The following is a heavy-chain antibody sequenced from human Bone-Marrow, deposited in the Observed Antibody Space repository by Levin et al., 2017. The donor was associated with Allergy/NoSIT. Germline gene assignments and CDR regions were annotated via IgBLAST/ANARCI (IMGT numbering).Heavy chain of an antibody. CDR3: ARDRRITIFGVVESDGMDG. Sequence: ASVKVSCKASGYTFTSYAMHWVRQAPGQRLEWMGWINAGNGNTKYSQKFQGRVTITRDTSASTAYMELSSLRSEDTAVYYCARDRRITIFGVVESDGMDGWGQGTTVTVSS. CDR2: INAGNGNT. D-gene: IGHD3-3*01. V-gene: IGHV1-3*01. CDR1: GYTFTSYA. J-gene: IGHJ6*02.